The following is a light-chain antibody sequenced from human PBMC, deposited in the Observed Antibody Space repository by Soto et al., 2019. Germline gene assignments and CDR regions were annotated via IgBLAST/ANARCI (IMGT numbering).Light chain of an antibody. CDR3: QQYNNFSPT. Sequence: IQMTQTPSTLSASVGDRVTITCRASQSVSPWLAWYQQTPGKAPKLLIYDVSNLQFGIPSRFSGSGSETEFTLTISGLQPDDFATYYCQQYNNFSPTFGQGTKLDI. CDR1: QSVSPW. V-gene: IGKV1-5*01. CDR2: DVS. J-gene: IGKJ2*01.